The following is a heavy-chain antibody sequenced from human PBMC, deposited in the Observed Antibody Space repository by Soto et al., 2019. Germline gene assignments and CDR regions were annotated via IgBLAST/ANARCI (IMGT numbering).Heavy chain of an antibody. V-gene: IGHV1-8*01. CDR2: MNPNSGNT. CDR3: ARGITIFGVVPG. Sequence: ASVKVSSKASGYTFTSYAINWLQHSTGQGLEWMGWMNPNSGNTGYAQKFQGRVTMTRNTSISTAYMELSSLRSEDTAVYYCARGITIFGVVPGWGQGTLVTVSS. CDR1: GYTFTSYA. J-gene: IGHJ4*02. D-gene: IGHD3-3*01.